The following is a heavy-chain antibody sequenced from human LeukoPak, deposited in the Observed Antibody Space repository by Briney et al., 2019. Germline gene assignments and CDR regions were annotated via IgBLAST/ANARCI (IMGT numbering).Heavy chain of an antibody. CDR1: GFTFDDYA. D-gene: IGHD1-14*01. J-gene: IGHJ4*02. V-gene: IGHV3-9*01. Sequence: PGGSLRLSCAASGFTFDDYAMHWVRQAPGKGLEWVSGISWNSGSIGYADSVKGRFTISRDNAKNSLYLQMNSLRAEDTALYYCAKXIATGNRLYYFDYWGQGTLVTVSS. CDR3: AKXIATGNRLYYFDY. CDR2: ISWNSGSI.